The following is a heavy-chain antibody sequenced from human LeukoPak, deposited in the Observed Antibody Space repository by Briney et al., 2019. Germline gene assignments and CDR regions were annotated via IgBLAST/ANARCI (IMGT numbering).Heavy chain of an antibody. J-gene: IGHJ5*02. CDR1: GGSLTSGSHY. Sequence: SETLSLTCTVSGGSLTSGSHYWSWIRQPAGKGLEWIGNIDISGSTKYNPSLKSRVTIYIDMSKNQFSLELTSVTAADTAVYYCASDIDCVGGTCYSYNWFGPWGQGTLVTVSS. CDR3: ASDIDCVGGTCYSYNWFGP. D-gene: IGHD2-15*01. CDR2: IDISGST. V-gene: IGHV4-61*09.